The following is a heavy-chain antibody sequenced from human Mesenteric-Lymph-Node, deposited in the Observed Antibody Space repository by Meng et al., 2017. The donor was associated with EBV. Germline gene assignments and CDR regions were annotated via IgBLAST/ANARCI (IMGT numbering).Heavy chain of an antibody. CDR2: MYSSGST. D-gene: IGHD3-10*01. CDR3: ARGAYEGSGSKFAD. Sequence: VRLKECDPVLLRPSTSPPPPRAGSGGSISSGGYYWTWIRQPPGKGLEWIGYMYSSGSTYYNPSLESRFAMSLDTYKNQFSLRLTSVTAADTALYYCARGAYEGSGSKFADWGQGTLVTVSS. CDR1: GGSISSGGYY. J-gene: IGHJ4*02. V-gene: IGHV4-30-4*01.